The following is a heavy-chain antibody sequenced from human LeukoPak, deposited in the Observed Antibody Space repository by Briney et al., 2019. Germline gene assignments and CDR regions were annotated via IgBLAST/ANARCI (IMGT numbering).Heavy chain of an antibody. D-gene: IGHD3-22*01. CDR3: ARLRDYYDSSGSRLYFDY. V-gene: IGHV4-59*08. CDR2: IYYSGST. CDR1: GGSISSYY. Sequence: SETLSLTCTVSGGSISSYYWSWIRQPPGKGLEWIGYIYYSGSTNYNPSLKSRVTISVDTSKNQFSLKLSSVTAADTAVYYCARLRDYYDSSGSRLYFDYWGQGALVTVSS. J-gene: IGHJ4*02.